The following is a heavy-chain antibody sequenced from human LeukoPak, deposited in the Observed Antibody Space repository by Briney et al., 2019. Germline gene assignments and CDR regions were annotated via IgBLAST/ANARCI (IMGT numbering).Heavy chain of an antibody. J-gene: IGHJ4*02. CDR3: ARDRSYDFWSGYSTPDY. CDR1: GFTFSSYG. D-gene: IGHD3-3*01. CDR2: IWYDGSNK. Sequence: GRSLRLSCAASGFTFSSYGMHWVRQAPGKGLEWVSVIWYDGSNKYYADSVKGRFTISRDNSKNTLDLQMNSLRAEDTAVYYCARDRSYDFWSGYSTPDYWGQGTLVTVSS. V-gene: IGHV3-33*01.